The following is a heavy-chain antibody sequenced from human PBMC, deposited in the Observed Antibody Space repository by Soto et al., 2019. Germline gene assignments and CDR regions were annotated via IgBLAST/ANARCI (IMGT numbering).Heavy chain of an antibody. V-gene: IGHV5-51*01. J-gene: IGHJ4*01. CDR2: IYPSDSDT. Sequence: PGESLKISCKGSGYNFAGYWIAWVRQMPGKGLELMGIIYPSDSDTRYRPSFQGQVTISADKSISSAYLQWSSLRASDTAMSYCARGGVSTSTFEYWGNGTPVNVS. CDR1: GYNFAGYW. CDR3: ARGGVSTSTFEY. D-gene: IGHD3-3*01.